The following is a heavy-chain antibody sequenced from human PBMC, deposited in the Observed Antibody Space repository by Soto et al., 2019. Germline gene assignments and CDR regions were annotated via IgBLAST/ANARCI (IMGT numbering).Heavy chain of an antibody. CDR2: ISSEGAST. CDR1: GLSFTSYA. Sequence: GTRRLSVSAAGLSFTSYAMAWVRQAPGKGLEYVASISSEGASTYYADSVKGRFIISRDNYNNKLYLQMSSLRAEDTAVYYCVKDRYVDYWGQGILVTVSA. J-gene: IGHJ4*02. V-gene: IGHV3-64D*06. CDR3: VKDRYVDY.